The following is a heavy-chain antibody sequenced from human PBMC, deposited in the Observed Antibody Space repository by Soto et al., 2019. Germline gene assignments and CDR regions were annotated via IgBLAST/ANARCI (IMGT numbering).Heavy chain of an antibody. CDR2: ISGSGGST. Sequence: GGSLRLSCAASGFTVSSSYMTWVRQAPGKGLEWVSAISGSGGSTYSADSVKGRFTISRDNSKNTLFLQMNSLRAEDTAMYYCARHSIHCSSTSCYDYYYGMDVWGQGTTVTVSS. J-gene: IGHJ6*02. V-gene: IGHV3-23*01. CDR3: ARHSIHCSSTSCYDYYYGMDV. CDR1: GFTVSSSY. D-gene: IGHD2-2*01.